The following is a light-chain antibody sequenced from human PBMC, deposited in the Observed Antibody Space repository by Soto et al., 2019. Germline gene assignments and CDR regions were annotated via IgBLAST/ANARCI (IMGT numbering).Light chain of an antibody. CDR3: SSYSISTAYL. CDR2: EVS. CDR1: SSDIGAYDY. Sequence: QSALTQPASVSGSPGQSITISCSGTSSDIGAYDYVSWYQLHPGKAPKLMLFEVSNRPSGVSYRFSGSKSGNTASLTISGLQAEDEADYFCSSYSISTAYLFGTGTKLTVL. J-gene: IGLJ1*01. V-gene: IGLV2-14*01.